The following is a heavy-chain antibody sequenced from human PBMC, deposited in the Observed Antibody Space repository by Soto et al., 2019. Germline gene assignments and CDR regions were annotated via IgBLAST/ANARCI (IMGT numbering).Heavy chain of an antibody. V-gene: IGHV1-69*02. D-gene: IGHD3-22*01. CDR2: IIPILGIA. CDR3: ATSGGDDRSGYAFDI. Sequence: QVQLVQSGAEVKKPGSSVKVSCKASGGTFSSYTISWVRQAPGQGLEWMGRIIPILGIANYAQKFQGRVTITADKSTSTAYMELSSLRSEDTSGNYCATSGGDDRSGYAFDIWGQGTMVTVAS. CDR1: GGTFSSYT. J-gene: IGHJ3*02.